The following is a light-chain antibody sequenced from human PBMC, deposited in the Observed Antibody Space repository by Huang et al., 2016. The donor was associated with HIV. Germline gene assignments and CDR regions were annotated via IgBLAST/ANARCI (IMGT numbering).Light chain of an antibody. Sequence: DIVMTQSPDSLAVSLGERATINCKSGQSVLYSSNNKNYLAWYQQKPGRPPKVRIYWASTRGSGVPDRFSGSGCETDFTLTISSLQAEDVAVYYCQQYYSTPLTFGGGTKVEIK. V-gene: IGKV4-1*01. CDR1: QSVLYSSNNKNY. CDR2: WAS. CDR3: QQYYSTPLT. J-gene: IGKJ4*01.